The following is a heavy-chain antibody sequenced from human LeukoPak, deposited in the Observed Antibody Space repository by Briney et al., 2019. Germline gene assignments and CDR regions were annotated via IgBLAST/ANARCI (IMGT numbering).Heavy chain of an antibody. CDR3: ACLPYAFDI. V-gene: IGHV1-46*01. Sequence: ASVKVSCKASGYTFTTYYIHWVRQAPGQGLEWMALINPSGGSTHYAQKFQGRVTVTRDTSTSTVYMELISLRSEDTAVYYCACLPYAFDIWGQGTMVTVSS. CDR1: GYTFTTYY. CDR2: INPSGGST. J-gene: IGHJ3*02.